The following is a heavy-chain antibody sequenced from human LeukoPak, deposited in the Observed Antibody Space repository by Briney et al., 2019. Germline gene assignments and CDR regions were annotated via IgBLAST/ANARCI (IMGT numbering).Heavy chain of an antibody. V-gene: IGHV1-2*02. J-gene: IGHJ4*02. CDR2: INPNSGGT. CDR3: ARDRAVATIGGVDY. Sequence: ASVKVSCTASGYTFTGYYVHWVRQAPGQGLEWMGWINPNSGGTNYAQKFQGRVTMTRDTSISTAYMELSRLRSDDTAVYYCARDRAVATIGGVDYWGQGTLVTVSS. D-gene: IGHD5-12*01. CDR1: GYTFTGYY.